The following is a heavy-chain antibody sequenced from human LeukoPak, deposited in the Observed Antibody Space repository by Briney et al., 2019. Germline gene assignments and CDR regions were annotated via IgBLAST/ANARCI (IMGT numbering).Heavy chain of an antibody. V-gene: IGHV4-59*01. CDR3: TRDRRAAGSIFDY. D-gene: IGHD6-13*01. CDR2: IYYSGSP. J-gene: IGHJ4*02. Sequence: SETLSLTCSVSGDSISSYYWSWIRKPPGKGLEWIGNIYYSGSPNYNPSPKSRVTISLDTSENQFSLRLSSVTAADTAVYYCTRDRRAAGSIFDYWGQGALVTVSS. CDR1: GDSISSYY.